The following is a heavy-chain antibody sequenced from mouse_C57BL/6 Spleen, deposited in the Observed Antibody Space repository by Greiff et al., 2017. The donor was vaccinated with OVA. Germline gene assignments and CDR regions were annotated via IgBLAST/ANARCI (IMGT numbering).Heavy chain of an antibody. Sequence: QVQLKQPGAELVKPGASVKLSCTASGYTFTSYWMHWVTPRPGRGLEWIGRLDPNSGGTKYTEKFKSKATLTVDKPSSTAYMQLSSLTSEDSAVYYCAREIYDGYYVGYWGQGTTLTVSS. CDR3: AREIYDGYYVGY. CDR1: GYTFTSYW. D-gene: IGHD2-3*01. CDR2: LDPNSGGT. V-gene: IGHV1-72*01. J-gene: IGHJ2*01.